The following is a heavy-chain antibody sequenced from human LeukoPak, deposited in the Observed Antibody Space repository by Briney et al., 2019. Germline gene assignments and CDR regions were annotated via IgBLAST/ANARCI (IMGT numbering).Heavy chain of an antibody. D-gene: IGHD3-10*01. CDR3: ARDPMVRGNWFDP. CDR2: ITSSGSTI. Sequence: GGSLRLSCAASGFTFSRYEMNWVRQAPGKGLGWVSYITSSGSTIYYADSVKGRFTISRHNAKNSLYLQMNSLRAEDTAVYYCARDPMVRGNWFDPWGQGTLVTVSS. CDR1: GFTFSRYE. J-gene: IGHJ5*02. V-gene: IGHV3-48*03.